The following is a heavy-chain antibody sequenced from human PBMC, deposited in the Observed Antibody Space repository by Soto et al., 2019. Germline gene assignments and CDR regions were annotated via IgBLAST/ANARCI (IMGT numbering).Heavy chain of an antibody. V-gene: IGHV3-23*01. Sequence: SLRLSCATSGFTFNTYPMTWVCKAPGKGLERVSSISTTAERASSYADSVKGRFAISRDFSDDTVYLQMNNLRVDDTAVYFCAKGVLAFHYGMEVWGQGTTVTVSS. CDR1: GFTFNTYP. CDR2: ISTTAERA. CDR3: AKGVLAFHYGMEV. J-gene: IGHJ6*02. D-gene: IGHD3-3*01.